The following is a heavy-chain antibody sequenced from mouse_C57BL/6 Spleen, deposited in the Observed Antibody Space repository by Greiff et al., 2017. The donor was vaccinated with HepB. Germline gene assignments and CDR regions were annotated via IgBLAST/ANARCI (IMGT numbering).Heavy chain of an antibody. CDR1: GYTFTSYW. D-gene: IGHD2-2*01. Sequence: QVQLQQPGAELVKPGASVKMSCKASGYTFTSYWITWVKQRPGQGLEWIGDIYPGSGSTNYNEKFKSKATLTVDTSSSTAYMQLSSLTSEDSAVYYCAREGMVTTGEYAMDYWGQGTSVTVSS. V-gene: IGHV1-55*01. J-gene: IGHJ4*01. CDR3: AREGMVTTGEYAMDY. CDR2: IYPGSGST.